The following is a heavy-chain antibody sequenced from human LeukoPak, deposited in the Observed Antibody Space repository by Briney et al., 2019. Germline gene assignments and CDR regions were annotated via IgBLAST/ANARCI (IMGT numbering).Heavy chain of an antibody. J-gene: IGHJ4*02. CDR2: INHSGST. CDR3: ARGRAGAGSPFDY. CDR1: GGSFSGYY. V-gene: IGHV4-34*01. D-gene: IGHD6-13*01. Sequence: PSETLSLTCAVYGGSFSGYYWSWIRQPPGKGLEWIGEINHSGSTNYNPSLKSRVTISIDTSKNQFSLKLTSVTAADTAVYYCARGRAGAGSPFDYWGQGTLVTVSS.